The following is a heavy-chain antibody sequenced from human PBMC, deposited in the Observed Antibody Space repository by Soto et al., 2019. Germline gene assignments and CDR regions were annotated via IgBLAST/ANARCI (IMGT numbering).Heavy chain of an antibody. Sequence: GGSLRLSCAASGFTLSSYGMHWVRQGPGKGLEWVAVIRNDGSHKYYADSVKGRFTIFRDNSKNTLYLQMNSLRAEDTAVYYCARCENGIYYFDYWGQGTLVTVSS. CDR2: IRNDGSHK. V-gene: IGHV3-33*01. CDR1: GFTLSSYG. J-gene: IGHJ4*02. CDR3: ARCENGIYYFDY. D-gene: IGHD1-26*01.